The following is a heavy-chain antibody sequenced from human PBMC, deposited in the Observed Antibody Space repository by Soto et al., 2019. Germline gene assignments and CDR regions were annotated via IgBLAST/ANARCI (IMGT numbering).Heavy chain of an antibody. Sequence: SETLSLTCTVSGDSISSSNYFWGWIRQPPGKGLEWIGTIFYSGSTYYNPSLKSRVTISVDTSKNQFSLKLTSLTAADTALYYCARRYGWLYFDYWGQGSLVTVS. V-gene: IGHV4-39*01. D-gene: IGHD3-10*01. CDR3: ARRYGWLYFDY. CDR1: GDSISSSNYF. J-gene: IGHJ4*02. CDR2: IFYSGST.